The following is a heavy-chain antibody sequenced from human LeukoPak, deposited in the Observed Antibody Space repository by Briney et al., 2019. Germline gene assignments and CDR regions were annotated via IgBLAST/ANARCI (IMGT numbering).Heavy chain of an antibody. J-gene: IGHJ4*02. CDR3: ARAYSSSSLFDY. CDR2: IYPGDSDT. V-gene: IGHV5-51*01. CDR1: GYIFTSYW. D-gene: IGHD6-6*01. Sequence: KGGGSLQISFQGSGYIFTSYWIGWGRPVPGKGVEWMWIIYPGDSDTRYSPSFQGQVTISADKSTSTAYLQWSSLKASDTAMYYCARAYSSSSLFDYWGQGTLVSVSS.